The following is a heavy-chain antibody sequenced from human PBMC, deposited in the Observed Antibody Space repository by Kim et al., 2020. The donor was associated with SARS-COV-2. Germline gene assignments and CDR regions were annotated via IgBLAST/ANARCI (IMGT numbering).Heavy chain of an antibody. CDR3: AKDFHVEMAPITTDY. Sequence: GGSLRLSCAASGFTFSSYGMHWVRQAPGKGLEWVAVISYDGSNKYYADSVKGRFTISRDNSKNTLYLQMNSLRAEDTAVYYCAKDFHVEMAPITTDYWGQGTLVTVSS. D-gene: IGHD3-22*01. CDR1: GFTFSSYG. J-gene: IGHJ4*02. V-gene: IGHV3-30*18. CDR2: ISYDGSNK.